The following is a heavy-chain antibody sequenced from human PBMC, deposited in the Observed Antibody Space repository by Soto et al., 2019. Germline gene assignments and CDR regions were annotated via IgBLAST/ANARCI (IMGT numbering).Heavy chain of an antibody. CDR1: GFTFSSYG. CDR3: AKNPESYAWGLEGYCDY. CDR2: ISYDGSDK. Sequence: QVQLVESGGGVVQPGRSLRVSCAASGFTFSSYGMNWVRQAPGKGLEWVAIISYDGSDKYYADSVKGRFTISRDNSKKSLYLQMNSLRGEDTAVYYCAKNPESYAWGLEGYCDYWGQGTLVPVSS. V-gene: IGHV3-30*18. D-gene: IGHD3-16*01. J-gene: IGHJ4*02.